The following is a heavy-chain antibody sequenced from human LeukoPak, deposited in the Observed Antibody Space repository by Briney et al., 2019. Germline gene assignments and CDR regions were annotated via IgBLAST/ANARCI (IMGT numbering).Heavy chain of an antibody. Sequence: GGSLRLSCAASGFTSMNYAINWVRQAPGKGLEWVSVLIGSSGSTDYADSVKGRFTISRNTSKNTVFLQMNSLRAEDKAIYYCAKGAYDYIEMGYFDSWGQGSLVTGSS. V-gene: IGHV3-23*01. D-gene: IGHD5-12*01. J-gene: IGHJ4*02. CDR3: AKGAYDYIEMGYFDS. CDR1: GFTSMNYA. CDR2: LIGSSGST.